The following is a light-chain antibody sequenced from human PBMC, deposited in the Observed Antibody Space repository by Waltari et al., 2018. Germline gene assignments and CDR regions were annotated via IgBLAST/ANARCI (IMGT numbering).Light chain of an antibody. V-gene: IGLV1-47*01. CDR1: SSHIGSHY. CDR2: RNN. Sequence: QSVLTQPPSASGTPGQRVTISCSGSSSHIGSHYVHWYQQLPGTAPKLRSYRNNQRPSGVPDRCSGSKSGTSASLAISGLRSEDEADYYCAAWDDSLSGFYVFGTGTKVTVL. CDR3: AAWDDSLSGFYV. J-gene: IGLJ1*01.